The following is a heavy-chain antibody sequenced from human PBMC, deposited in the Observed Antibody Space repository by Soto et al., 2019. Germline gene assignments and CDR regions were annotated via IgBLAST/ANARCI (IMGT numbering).Heavy chain of an antibody. Sequence: GGSLRLSCAASGFTFSDYSMNWVRQAPGKGLEWVSYISSSSNAIYYADSVKGRFTISRDNAKNSLYLQMNSLRAEDTAVYYCARVESRIASRSGYWGQGNLVTVSS. J-gene: IGHJ4*02. CDR1: GFTFSDYS. CDR2: ISSSSNAI. V-gene: IGHV3-48*01. CDR3: ARVESRIASRSGY. D-gene: IGHD3-3*02.